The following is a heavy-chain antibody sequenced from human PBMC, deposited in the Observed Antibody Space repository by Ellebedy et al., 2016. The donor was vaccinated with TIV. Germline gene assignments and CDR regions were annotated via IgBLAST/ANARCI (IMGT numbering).Heavy chain of an antibody. CDR3: ARHPHDYSNYPNWFDP. V-gene: IGHV4-34*01. J-gene: IGHJ5*02. CDR1: VASFSGFY. CDR2: IYYSGST. D-gene: IGHD4-11*01. Sequence: SETLSLXXAVYVASFSGFYWNWIRQPPGNGLEWIGSIYYSGSTYYNPSLKSRVTISVDTSKNQFSLKLSSVTAADTAVYYCARHPHDYSNYPNWFDPWGQGTLVTVSS.